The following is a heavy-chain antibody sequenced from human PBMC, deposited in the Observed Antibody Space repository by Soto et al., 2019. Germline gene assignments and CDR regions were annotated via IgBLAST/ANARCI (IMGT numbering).Heavy chain of an antibody. CDR2: IYPGDSDT. D-gene: IGHD3-3*01. CDR1: GYSFANYW. V-gene: IGHV5-51*01. CDR3: ARRSGYSGFDP. Sequence: PGEYLKISCQGFGYSFANYWIAWVRQMPGKGLDWMGNIYPGDSDTTYSPSFRGQVTISADKSISTAYLQWSSLKASDTAIYYCARRSGYSGFDPWGLGTLVTVSS. J-gene: IGHJ5*02.